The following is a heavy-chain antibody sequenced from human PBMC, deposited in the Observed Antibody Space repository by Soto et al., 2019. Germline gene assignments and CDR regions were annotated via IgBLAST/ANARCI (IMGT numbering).Heavy chain of an antibody. D-gene: IGHD6-13*01. CDR3: ARHLWVGSSWYLGAFDI. V-gene: IGHV4-59*08. CDR2: IYYSGST. J-gene: IGHJ3*02. CDR1: GGSISNYC. Sequence: PSEPLCLTWTVAGGSISNYCWSWIRQPPGKGLEWIGYIYYSGSTNNNPSLKSRVTISVDTSKNQFSLKLSSVTAADTAVYYCARHLWVGSSWYLGAFDIWGQGTMVTVSS.